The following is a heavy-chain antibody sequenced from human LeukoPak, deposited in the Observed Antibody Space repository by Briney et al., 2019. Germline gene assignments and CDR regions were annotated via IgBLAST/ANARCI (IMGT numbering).Heavy chain of an antibody. CDR3: ARGGPSSSGYAGDGFDI. Sequence: PSETLSLTCSVSGDSMSSYYWSWIRQPPGKGLEWIGYIYYNGNTNYNPSLKNRFTITVDRSKNEFSLKLNSVTAADTAVYFCARGGPSSSGYAGDGFDIWGQGTMVTVSS. V-gene: IGHV4-59*01. J-gene: IGHJ3*02. CDR1: GDSMSSYY. D-gene: IGHD3-22*01. CDR2: IYYNGNT.